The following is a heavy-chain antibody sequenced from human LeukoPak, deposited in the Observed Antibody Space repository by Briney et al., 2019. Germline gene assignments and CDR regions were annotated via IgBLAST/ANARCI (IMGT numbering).Heavy chain of an antibody. D-gene: IGHD6-19*01. CDR2: INHSGST. CDR3: ARMYSSGWYVGIYYYGMDV. V-gene: IGHV4-34*01. CDR1: GGSFSGYY. Sequence: SETLSLTCAVYGGSFSGYYWSWIRQPPGKGLEWIGEINHSGSTNYYPSLKSRVTISVDTSKNQFSLKLSSVTAADTAVYYCARMYSSGWYVGIYYYGMDVWGQGTTVTVSS. J-gene: IGHJ6*02.